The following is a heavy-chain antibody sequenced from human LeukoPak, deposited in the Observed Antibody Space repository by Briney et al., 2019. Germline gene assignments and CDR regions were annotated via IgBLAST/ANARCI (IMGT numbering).Heavy chain of an antibody. CDR2: MNPNSGNT. V-gene: IGHV1-8*01. J-gene: IGHJ5*02. CDR1: GYTFTSYD. D-gene: IGHD3-3*01. Sequence: ASVKVPCKASGYTFTSYDINWVRQATGQGLEWMGWMNPNSGNTGYAQKFQGRVTMTRNTSISTAYMELSSLRSDDTAMYYCAVTFGVVNPGSVWFDPWGQERWSPSPQ. CDR3: AVTFGVVNPGSVWFDP.